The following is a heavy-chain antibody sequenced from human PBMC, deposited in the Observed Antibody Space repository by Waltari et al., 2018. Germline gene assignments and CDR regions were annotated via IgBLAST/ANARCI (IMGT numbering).Heavy chain of an antibody. CDR1: GYTFTDYY. V-gene: IGHV1-69-2*01. J-gene: IGHJ3*02. Sequence: EVQLVQSGAEVKKPGATVKISCKASGYTFTDYYMHWVQQAPGKGLEWMGRVDPEDGETIYAEKFQGRVTITAETSTDTADMELSSLRSEDTAVYYCAISVGQVVPDAFDIWGQGTMVTVSS. CDR3: AISVGQVVPDAFDI. CDR2: VDPEDGET. D-gene: IGHD2-15*01.